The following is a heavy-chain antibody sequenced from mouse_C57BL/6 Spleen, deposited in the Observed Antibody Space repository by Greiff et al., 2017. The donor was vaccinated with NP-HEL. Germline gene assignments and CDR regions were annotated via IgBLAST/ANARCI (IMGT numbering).Heavy chain of an antibody. CDR2: ISYDGSN. V-gene: IGHV3-6*01. CDR1: GYSITSGYY. D-gene: IGHD4-1*01. CDR3: ARGEGGLGAMDD. Sequence: EVKLMESGPGLVKPSQSLSLTCSVTGYSITSGYYWNWIRQFPGNKLAWMGYISYDGSNNYNPSLKNRISITRDTSKNQFFLKLNSVTTEDTATYYCARGEGGLGAMDDWGQGTSVTVSS. J-gene: IGHJ4*01.